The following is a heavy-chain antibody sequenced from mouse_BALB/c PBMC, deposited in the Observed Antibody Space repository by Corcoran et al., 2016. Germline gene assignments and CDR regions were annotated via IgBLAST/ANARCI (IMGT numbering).Heavy chain of an antibody. CDR2: IYWDDDK. D-gene: IGHD2-4*01. Sequence: QVTLKESGPGILQPSQTLSLTCSFSGFSLSTSGMGVSWIRQPSGKGLEWLAHIYWDDDKRYNPSLKSRLTISKDTSSNQVFLKSTSVDTADTATYYCARRANDSYFDYWGQGTTLTVSS. CDR1: GFSLSTSGMG. CDR3: ARRANDSYFDY. V-gene: IGHV8-12*01. J-gene: IGHJ2*01.